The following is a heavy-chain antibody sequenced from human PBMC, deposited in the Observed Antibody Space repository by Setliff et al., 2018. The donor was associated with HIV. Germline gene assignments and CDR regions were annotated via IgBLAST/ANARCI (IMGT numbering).Heavy chain of an antibody. V-gene: IGHV3-21*04. CDR3: AKDRTVVVITIFDY. CDR2: INVASDAI. CDR1: GFTFTSYS. D-gene: IGHD3-22*01. J-gene: IGHJ4*02. Sequence: GGSLRLSCAASGFTFTSYSMNWVRQAPGKGLEWVSYINVASDAIYYADSVKGRFTISRDNAKTSLSLQMNSLTAEDTAVYYCAKDRTVVVITIFDYWGQGTLVTVSS.